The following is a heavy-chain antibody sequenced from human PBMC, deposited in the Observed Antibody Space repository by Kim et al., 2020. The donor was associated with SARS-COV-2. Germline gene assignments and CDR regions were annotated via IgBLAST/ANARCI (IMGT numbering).Heavy chain of an antibody. D-gene: IGHD5-18*01. V-gene: IGHV4-39*01. CDR1: GGSISSSSYY. CDR2: IYYSGST. Sequence: SETLSLTCTVSGGSISSSSYYWGWIRQPPGKGLEWIGSIYYSGSTYYNPSLKSRVTISVDTSKNQFSLKLSSVTAADTAVYYCARSLGIQLWPTARYYYYGMDVWGQGTTVTVSS. J-gene: IGHJ6*02. CDR3: ARSLGIQLWPTARYYYYGMDV.